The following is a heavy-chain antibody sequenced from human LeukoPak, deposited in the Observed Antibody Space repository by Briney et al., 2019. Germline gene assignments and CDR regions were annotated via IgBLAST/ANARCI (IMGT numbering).Heavy chain of an antibody. V-gene: IGHV1-18*04. CDR3: ARPNGDYVGDYFDY. CDR1: GYTFTSYG. D-gene: IGHD4-17*01. CDR2: IGAYNGNT. Sequence: ASVKVSCKASGYTFTSYGITWVRQAPGQGLEWMGWIGAYNGNTNYAQKLQGRVTMTTDTSTSTAYMELRSLRSDDTAVYYCARPNGDYVGDYFDYWGQGTLVTVPS. J-gene: IGHJ4*02.